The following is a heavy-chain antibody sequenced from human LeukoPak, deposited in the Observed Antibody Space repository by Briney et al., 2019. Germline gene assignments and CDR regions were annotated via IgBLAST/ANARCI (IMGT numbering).Heavy chain of an antibody. Sequence: PSETLSLTCAVYGGSFSGYYWSWIRQPPGKGLEWIGEINHSGSTNYNPSLKSRVTISEDTSKNQFSLKLSSVTAADTAVYYCARGQDTAIFQHWGQGTLVTVSS. CDR1: GGSFSGYY. CDR2: INHSGST. V-gene: IGHV4-34*01. CDR3: ARGQDTAIFQH. D-gene: IGHD5-18*01. J-gene: IGHJ1*01.